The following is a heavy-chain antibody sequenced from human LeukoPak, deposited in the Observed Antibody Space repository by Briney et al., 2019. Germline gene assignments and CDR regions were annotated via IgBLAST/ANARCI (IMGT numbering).Heavy chain of an antibody. J-gene: IGHJ4*02. CDR1: GGSINSGSYY. CDR2: IYYSGSI. CDR3: ARQDFGSHYFDY. Sequence: PSGTLSLTCTVSGGSINSGSYYWGWIRQPPGKGLEWIGTIYYSGSISYNPSLKSRVTMSIDTSKNQFSLKLSSVTAADTAVYYCARQDFGSHYFDYWGQGTLVTVSS. V-gene: IGHV4-39*01. D-gene: IGHD3-10*01.